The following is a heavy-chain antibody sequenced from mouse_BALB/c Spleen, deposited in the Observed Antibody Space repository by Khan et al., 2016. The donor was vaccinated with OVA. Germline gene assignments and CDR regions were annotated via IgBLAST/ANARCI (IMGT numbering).Heavy chain of an antibody. Sequence: VQLQESGPGLVKPSQSLSLTCTVTGYSITTNYAWDWIRQFPGNKLEWMGYISYSGSTSYNPSLKSRISITRDTSKNQFFLQLNSVTTEDTATXYRERKNYEGYALDNWGKGTSVPVSS. V-gene: IGHV3-2*02. J-gene: IGHJ4*01. CDR2: ISYSGST. D-gene: IGHD2-4*01. CDR3: ERKNYEGYALDN. CDR1: GYSITTNYA.